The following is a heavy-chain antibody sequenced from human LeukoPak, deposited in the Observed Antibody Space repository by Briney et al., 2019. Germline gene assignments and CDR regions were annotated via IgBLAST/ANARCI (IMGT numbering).Heavy chain of an antibody. D-gene: IGHD5-24*01. J-gene: IGHJ4*02. CDR2: VNHSGST. CDR3: ARSGRRWLQLPKYYFDY. V-gene: IGHV4-34*01. CDR1: GGSVSGYF. Sequence: SETLSLTCAVYGGSVSGYFWSWIRQPPGQGLEFIGEVNHSGSTNYNPSLKSRVTISVDTSKNQFSLKLSSMTAADTAVYYCARSGRRWLQLPKYYFDYWGQGTLVTVSS.